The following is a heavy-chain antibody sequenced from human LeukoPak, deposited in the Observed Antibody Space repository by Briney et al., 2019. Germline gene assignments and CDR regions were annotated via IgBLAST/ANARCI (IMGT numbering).Heavy chain of an antibody. J-gene: IGHJ4*02. CDR2: MNPNSGNT. CDR1: GYTFTSYD. Sequence: ASVKVSCKASGYTFTSYDINWVRQATGQGLEWMGWMNPNSGNTGYAQKVQGRVTMTRNTSISTAYMELSSLRSEDTAVYYCARVGGGTAMVGNCYFDYWGQGTLVTVSS. V-gene: IGHV1-8*01. CDR3: ARVGGGTAMVGNCYFDY. D-gene: IGHD5-18*01.